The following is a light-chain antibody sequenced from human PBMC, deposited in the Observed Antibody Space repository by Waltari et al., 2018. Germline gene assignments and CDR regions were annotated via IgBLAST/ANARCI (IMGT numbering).Light chain of an antibody. J-gene: IGLJ2*01. CDR3: SSFAGSSQML. CDR2: EVS. Sequence: QSALTQPPSASGSPGQSVTISCTGTSSDVGGFDYVSWYQQHPGKVPRLMIYEVSKRPSRVPDRFSGSKSGNTASLTVSGLQVEDEADYYCSSFAGSSQMLFGGGTKLTVL. V-gene: IGLV2-8*01. CDR1: SSDVGGFDY.